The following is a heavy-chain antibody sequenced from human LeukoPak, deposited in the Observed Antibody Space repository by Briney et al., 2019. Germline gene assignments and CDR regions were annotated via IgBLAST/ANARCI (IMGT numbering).Heavy chain of an antibody. J-gene: IGHJ4*02. Sequence: GGSLRLSCAASGFTFDDYAMHWVRQAPGKGLGWVSGISWNSGSIGYADSVKGRFTISRDNAKNSLYLQMNSLRAEDTALYYCARGIAVEGYFDYWGQGTLVTVSS. CDR2: ISWNSGSI. V-gene: IGHV3-9*01. CDR3: ARGIAVEGYFDY. D-gene: IGHD6-19*01. CDR1: GFTFDDYA.